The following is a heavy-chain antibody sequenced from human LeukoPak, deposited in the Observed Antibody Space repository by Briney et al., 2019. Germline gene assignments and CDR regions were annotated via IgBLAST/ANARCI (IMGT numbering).Heavy chain of an antibody. Sequence: ASVTVSCKASGYTFTGYYMHWVRQAPGQGLEWMGWINPNSGGTNYAQKFQGRVTMTRDTAISTAYMELSRLRSDDTAVSYCARDLPYTVFDYWGQGTLVTVSS. J-gene: IGHJ4*02. CDR1: GYTFTGYY. CDR2: INPNSGGT. D-gene: IGHD1-1*01. V-gene: IGHV1-2*02. CDR3: ARDLPYTVFDY.